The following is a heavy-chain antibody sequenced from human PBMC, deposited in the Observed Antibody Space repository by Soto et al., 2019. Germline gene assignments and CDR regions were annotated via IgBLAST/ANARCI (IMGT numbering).Heavy chain of an antibody. J-gene: IGHJ4*02. D-gene: IGHD4-4*01. Sequence: EVQLLESAGGLVQPGGSLRLSCAASGFTFSSYAMSWVRQAPGKGLEWVSAIRGSGGSTYYADSVKGRFTISRDNSKNTLYLQRNSLRAEDTAVYYCARDLVVMTTFVSMGPDYWGQGTLVTVSS. CDR1: GFTFSSYA. CDR3: ARDLVVMTTFVSMGPDY. CDR2: IRGSGGST. V-gene: IGHV3-23*01.